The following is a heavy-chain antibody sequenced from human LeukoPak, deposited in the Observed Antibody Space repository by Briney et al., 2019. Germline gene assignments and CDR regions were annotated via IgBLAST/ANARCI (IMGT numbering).Heavy chain of an antibody. J-gene: IGHJ4*02. D-gene: IGHD3-9*01. CDR1: GYTLTELS. CDR2: FDPEDGET. V-gene: IGHV1-24*01. CDR3: ATDFRGVYDIFHY. Sequence: ASVKVYCKVSGYTLTELSMHWVRQAPGKGLEWMGGFDPEDGETIYAQKFQGRVTMTEDTSTDTAYMELSSLRSEDTAVYYCATDFRGVYDIFHYWGQGTLVTVSS.